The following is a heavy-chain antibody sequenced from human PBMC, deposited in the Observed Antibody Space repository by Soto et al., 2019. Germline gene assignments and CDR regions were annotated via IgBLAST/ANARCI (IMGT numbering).Heavy chain of an antibody. CDR2: IIPIFGTA. J-gene: IGHJ6*02. CDR1: GGTFSSYA. Sequence: QVQLVQSGAEVKKPGSSVKVSCKASGGTFSSYAISWVRQAPGQGLEWMGGIIPIFGTANYAQKFQGRVTITADESTSTAYMELSSLRSEDTAVYYCARSIWGSSSGVYYYYGMVVWGQGTTVTVSS. V-gene: IGHV1-69*01. D-gene: IGHD6-6*01. CDR3: ARSIWGSSSGVYYYYGMVV.